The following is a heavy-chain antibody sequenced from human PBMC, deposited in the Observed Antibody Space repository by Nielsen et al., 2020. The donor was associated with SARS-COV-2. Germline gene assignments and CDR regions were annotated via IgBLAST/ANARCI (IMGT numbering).Heavy chain of an antibody. V-gene: IGHV3-30-3*01. CDR1: GFIFSKYG. CDR3: AKDARGYYGFDFVFES. D-gene: IGHD5-12*01. CDR2: ILDDGSNA. J-gene: IGHJ4*02. Sequence: SCAASGFIFSKYGMHWVRQAPGKGLEWVAAILDDGSNAYSGDSVKGRFTVSRDNSKNTVSLQMTDLRTEDTAVYFCAKDARGYYGFDFVFESWGQGSLVTVSS.